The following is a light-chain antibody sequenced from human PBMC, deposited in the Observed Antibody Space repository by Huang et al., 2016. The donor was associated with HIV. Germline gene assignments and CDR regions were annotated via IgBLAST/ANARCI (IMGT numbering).Light chain of an antibody. V-gene: IGKV3-11*01. CDR3: QQRSNWLPYT. CDR1: QSIGRS. Sequence: EIVLTQSPATLSVSPGQRATLSCRASQSIGRSLAWYQQRPGQAPRLLIYDASNRATGIPARFRGRGSGTDFTLTISSLEPEDFAVYYCQQRSNWLPYTFGQGTKLEIK. J-gene: IGKJ2*01. CDR2: DAS.